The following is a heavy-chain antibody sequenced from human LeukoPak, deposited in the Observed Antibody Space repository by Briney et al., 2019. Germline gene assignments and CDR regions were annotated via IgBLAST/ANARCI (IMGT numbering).Heavy chain of an antibody. Sequence: GGSLRLSCAASGFTFRSYAMNWVRQAPGKGVEWVSTIPGSGGSTYYADSVKGRFTISRDNSKNTLYLQMNSLRDEDTAIYYCAKDLNWFAPWGQGTLVIVSS. J-gene: IGHJ5*02. CDR3: AKDLNWFAP. CDR1: GFTFRSYA. CDR2: IPGSGGST. V-gene: IGHV3-23*01.